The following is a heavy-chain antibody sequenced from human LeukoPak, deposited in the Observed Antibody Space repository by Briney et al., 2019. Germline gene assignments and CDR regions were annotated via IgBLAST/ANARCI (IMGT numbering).Heavy chain of an antibody. J-gene: IGHJ6*02. D-gene: IGHD6-19*01. V-gene: IGHV4-30-4*01. CDR1: GGSISSGDYY. Sequence: PSETLSLTCTVSGGSISSGDYYWSWIRQPPGKGLEWIGYIYYSGSTYYNPSLKSRVTLSVDTSKNQFSLKLSSVTAADTAVYYCARDIRYSSGWYSHYYYGMDVWGQGTTVTVSS. CDR3: ARDIRYSSGWYSHYYYGMDV. CDR2: IYYSGST.